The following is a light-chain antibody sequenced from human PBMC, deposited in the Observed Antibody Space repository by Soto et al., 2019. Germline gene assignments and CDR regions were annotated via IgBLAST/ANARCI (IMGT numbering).Light chain of an antibody. V-gene: IGKV4-1*01. CDR3: QQYMSYS. CDR2: WAS. CDR1: QSVFYSSNNKNY. J-gene: IGKJ1*01. Sequence: DIVMTQSPDSLAVSLGERATINCKSSQSVFYSSNNKNYLSWFQHKPGQPPKLLIYWASTRESGVPDRFSGSGSGTEFTLTISSLQPDDFATYYCQQYMSYSFGQGTKVDIK.